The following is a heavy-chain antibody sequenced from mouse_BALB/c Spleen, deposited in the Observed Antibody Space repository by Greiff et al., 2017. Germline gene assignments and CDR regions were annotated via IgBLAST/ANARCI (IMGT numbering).Heavy chain of an antibody. V-gene: IGHV5-17*02. Sequence: VQLVESGGGLVQPGGSRKLSCAASGFTFSSFGMHWVRQAPEKGLEWVAYISSGSSTIYYADTVKGRFTISRDNPKNTLFLQMTSLRSEDTAMYYCARSRVPSAMDYWGQGTSVTVSS. D-gene: IGHD2-14*01. CDR3: ARSRVPSAMDY. CDR1: GFTFSSFG. J-gene: IGHJ4*01. CDR2: ISSGSSTI.